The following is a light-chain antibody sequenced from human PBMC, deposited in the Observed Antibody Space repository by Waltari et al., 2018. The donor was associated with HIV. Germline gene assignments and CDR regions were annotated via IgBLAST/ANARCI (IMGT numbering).Light chain of an antibody. V-gene: IGKV1-27*01. CDR3: QNYDSAPVA. J-gene: IGKJ5*01. CDR2: GAS. Sequence: DIQMSQAPSSLSASVGDRVTITCRASRDISNDLAWYQQKSGEVPKLLFYGASTLRSGVSSRVCGSGSGREFTLTIYGVQPEDVASYYCQNYDSAPVAFGLGTRLEI. CDR1: RDISND.